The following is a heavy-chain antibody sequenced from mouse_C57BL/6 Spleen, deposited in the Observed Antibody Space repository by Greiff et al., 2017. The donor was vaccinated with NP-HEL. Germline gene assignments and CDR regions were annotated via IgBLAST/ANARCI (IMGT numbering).Heavy chain of an antibody. CDR3: ARGAVVAYYYAMDY. V-gene: IGHV1-52*01. J-gene: IGHJ4*01. Sequence: QVQLQQPGAELVRPGSSVKLSCKASGYTFTSYLMHWVKQRPIQGLEWIGNIDPSDSETHSNQKFQDKATLTVDKSSSTAYMQLSSLTSEDSAVYYCARGAVVAYYYAMDYWGQGTSVTVAS. CDR2: IDPSDSET. D-gene: IGHD1-1*01. CDR1: GYTFTSYL.